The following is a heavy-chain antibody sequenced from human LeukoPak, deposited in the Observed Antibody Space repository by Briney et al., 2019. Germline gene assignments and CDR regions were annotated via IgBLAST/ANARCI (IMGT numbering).Heavy chain of an antibody. J-gene: IGHJ5*02. CDR1: GFTFSSFE. CDR2: ISSSGSTM. Sequence: EGSLRLSCAASGFTFSSFEMNWVRQAPGKGLEWVSYISSSGSTMYYADSVKGRFTISRDNAKNSLYLQMNSLRAEDTAVYYCARRGTTYCTVDSCRPNWFDPWGQGTLVTVSS. V-gene: IGHV3-48*03. CDR3: ARRGTTYCTVDSCRPNWFDP. D-gene: IGHD2-15*01.